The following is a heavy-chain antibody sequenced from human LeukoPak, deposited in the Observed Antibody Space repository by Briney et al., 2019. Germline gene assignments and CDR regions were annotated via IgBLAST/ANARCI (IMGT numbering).Heavy chain of an antibody. CDR2: IKTKTDGGTT. CDR1: GFTFNKAW. CDR3: TAASGF. D-gene: IGHD6-25*01. J-gene: IGHJ4*02. Sequence: GGSLRLSCAVSGFTFNKAWMSWVRQAPGKGLEWVGRIKTKTDGGTTAYAAPVKGRFTISRDDSKNTLYLQMNSLKTEDTAVYYCTAASGFWGQGTLVTVSS. V-gene: IGHV3-15*01.